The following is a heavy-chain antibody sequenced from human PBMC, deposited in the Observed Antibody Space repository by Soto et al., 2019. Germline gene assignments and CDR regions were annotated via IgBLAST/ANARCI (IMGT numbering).Heavy chain of an antibody. V-gene: IGHV4-4*02. J-gene: IGHJ4*02. D-gene: IGHD6-19*01. CDR2: IYHSGST. CDR1: GGSISSSNW. CDR3: ARVQVAGTGTPFDY. Sequence: QVQLQESGPGLVKPSGTLSLTCAVSGGSISSSNWWSWVRQPPGKGLEWIGEIYHSGSTNYNPSLKSRVTXXVXKXXNQFSLKLSSVTAADTAVYYCARVQVAGTGTPFDYWGQGTLVTVSS.